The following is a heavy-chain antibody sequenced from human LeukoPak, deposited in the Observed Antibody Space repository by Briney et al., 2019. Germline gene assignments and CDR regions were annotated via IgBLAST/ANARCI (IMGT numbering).Heavy chain of an antibody. CDR1: GFSFSSYA. CDR3: ATAHCSTTNCYKLDY. Sequence: GGSLRLSCAASGFSFSSYAMSWVRQAPGKGLEWVSILCGSGGSAYYADSVKGQFTISRDNSKNTLYLQMDSLRAEDTAVYYCATAHCSTTNCYKLDYWGQGTLVTVSS. D-gene: IGHD2-2*02. CDR2: LCGSGGSA. J-gene: IGHJ4*02. V-gene: IGHV3-23*01.